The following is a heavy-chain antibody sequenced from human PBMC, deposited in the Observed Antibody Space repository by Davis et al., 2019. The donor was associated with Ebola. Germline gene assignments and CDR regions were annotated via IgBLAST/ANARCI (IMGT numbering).Heavy chain of an antibody. V-gene: IGHV3-9*01. Sequence: SLKISCAASGFTFDDYAMHWVRQAPGKGLEWVSGISWNSGSMGYADSVKGRFTISRDNAKNSLYLQMNSLRAEDTALYYCAKGVAGSPLGYCMDVWGQGTTVTVSS. CDR1: GFTFDDYA. D-gene: IGHD6-19*01. CDR2: ISWNSGSM. J-gene: IGHJ6*02. CDR3: AKGVAGSPLGYCMDV.